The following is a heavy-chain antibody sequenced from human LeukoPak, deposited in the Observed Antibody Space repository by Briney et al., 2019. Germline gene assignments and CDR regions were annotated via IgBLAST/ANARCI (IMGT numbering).Heavy chain of an antibody. CDR2: INGDSSAR. V-gene: IGHV3-48*04. CDR3: VKDRPNWATDH. CDR1: GFTFSSYA. D-gene: IGHD7-27*01. J-gene: IGHJ5*02. Sequence: GGSLRLSCAASGFTFSSYAMSWVRQAPGKGLEWISYINGDSSARLYADSVKGQFTISRDNAKNSLYLQMNSLRAEDTALYYCVKDRPNWATDHWGQGTLVTVSS.